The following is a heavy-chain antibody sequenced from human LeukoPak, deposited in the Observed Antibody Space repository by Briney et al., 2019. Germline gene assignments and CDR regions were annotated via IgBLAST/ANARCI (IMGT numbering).Heavy chain of an antibody. J-gene: IGHJ4*02. D-gene: IGHD5-12*01. V-gene: IGHV4-59*08. CDR2: IYYSGST. Sequence: SETLSLTCTVSGVSISSYYWSWLRQPPGKGLEWIGYIYYSGSTNYNPSLKSRVTISVDASKNQFSLKLSSVTAADTAVYYCARTKWLRDFDYWGQGTLVTVSS. CDR3: ARTKWLRDFDY. CDR1: GVSISSYY.